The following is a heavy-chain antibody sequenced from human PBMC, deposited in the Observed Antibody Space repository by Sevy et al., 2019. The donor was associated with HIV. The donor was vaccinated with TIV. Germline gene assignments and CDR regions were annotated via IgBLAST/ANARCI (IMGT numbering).Heavy chain of an antibody. CDR2: ISGSGGST. V-gene: IGHV3-23*01. D-gene: IGHD2-15*01. CDR3: AKEHRYCSGGSCYAEGSDAFDI. J-gene: IGHJ3*02. Sequence: GVSLRLSCAASGFTFSSYAMSWVRQAPGKGLEWVSAISGSGGSTYYADSVKGRFTISRDNSKNTLYLQMNSLRAEDTAVYYCAKEHRYCSGGSCYAEGSDAFDIWGQGTMVTVSS. CDR1: GFTFSSYA.